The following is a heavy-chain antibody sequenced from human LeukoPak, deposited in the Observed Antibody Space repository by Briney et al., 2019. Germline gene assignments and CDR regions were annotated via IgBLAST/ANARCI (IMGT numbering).Heavy chain of an antibody. V-gene: IGHV1-69*06. D-gene: IGHD3-10*01. Sequence: SVKVSCKASGGTFSSYAISWVRQAPGQGLEWMGGITPIFGTANYAQKFQGRVTITADKSTSTAYMELSSLRSEDTAVYYCARDRGLYYFDYWGQGTLVTVSS. CDR1: GGTFSSYA. CDR3: ARDRGLYYFDY. J-gene: IGHJ4*02. CDR2: ITPIFGTA.